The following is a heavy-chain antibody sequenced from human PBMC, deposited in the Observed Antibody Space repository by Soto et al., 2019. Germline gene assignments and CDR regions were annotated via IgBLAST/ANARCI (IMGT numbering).Heavy chain of an antibody. CDR2: IIPFFGTV. J-gene: IGHJ4*02. D-gene: IGHD1-1*01. Sequence: QVQLVQSGAEVKKPGSSVKVSCKASGGTFSSYGISWVRQAPGQGLEWMGGIIPFFGTVDYAQRFQGRVSITADKSKSTAYMELSGLTAQDTAVYYCAREYTRKYDYWGQGTLVTVSS. V-gene: IGHV1-69*06. CDR3: AREYTRKYDY. CDR1: GGTFSSYG.